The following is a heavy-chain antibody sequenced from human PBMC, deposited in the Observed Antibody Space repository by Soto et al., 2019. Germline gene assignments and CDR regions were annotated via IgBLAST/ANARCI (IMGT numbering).Heavy chain of an antibody. CDR1: GGSISSYY. D-gene: IGHD6-13*01. Sequence: SETLSLTCTVSGGSISSYYWSWIRQPPGKGLEWIGYIYYSGSTNYNPSLKSRVTISVDTSKNQFSLKRSSVPAADTAVYYCARERIREGIAARANWCDPWGQGTLVTVSS. CDR2: IYYSGST. J-gene: IGHJ5*02. CDR3: ARERIREGIAARANWCDP. V-gene: IGHV4-59*01.